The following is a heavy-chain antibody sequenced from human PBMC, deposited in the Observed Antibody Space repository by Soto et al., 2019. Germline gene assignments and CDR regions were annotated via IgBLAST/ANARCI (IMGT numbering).Heavy chain of an antibody. V-gene: IGHV4-59*07. Sequence: SDTLSLTCTVSGGSISSYYWSWIRQPPGKGLEWIGYIYYSGSTNYNPSLKSRVTISVDTSKNQFSLKLSSVTAADTAVYYCARSYSNYDYSGQGTLVTVPS. CDR3: ARSYSNYDY. J-gene: IGHJ4*01. D-gene: IGHD4-4*01. CDR1: GGSISSYY. CDR2: IYYSGST.